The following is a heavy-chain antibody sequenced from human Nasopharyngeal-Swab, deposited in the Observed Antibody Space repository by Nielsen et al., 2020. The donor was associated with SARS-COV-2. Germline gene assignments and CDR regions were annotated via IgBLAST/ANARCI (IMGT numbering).Heavy chain of an antibody. CDR2: MNPNSGNT. D-gene: IGHD3-22*01. J-gene: IGHJ1*01. Sequence: ASVKVSCKASGYTFTSYDINWVRQATGQGLEWIGWMNPNSGNTSYAQKFQGRVTMARDTSTSTVYMELSSLRSEDTAVYYCARGENYDSSGYYSRAEYFQHWGQGTLVTVSS. CDR1: GYTFTSYD. V-gene: IGHV1-8*01. CDR3: ARGENYDSSGYYSRAEYFQH.